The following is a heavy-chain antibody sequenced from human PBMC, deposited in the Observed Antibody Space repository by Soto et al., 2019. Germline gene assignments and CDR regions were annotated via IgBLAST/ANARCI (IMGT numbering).Heavy chain of an antibody. CDR2: ISGSGGST. Sequence: EVQLLESGGGLVQPGGSLRLSCAASGFTFSSYAMRWVHQAPVKGLEWVSAISGSGGSTYYADSVKGRFTISRDNSKNTLYLQMNRLRAEDTAVYYCARRGSGSYYDYWCQGTLVTVSS. D-gene: IGHD1-26*01. CDR1: GFTFSSYA. V-gene: IGHV3-23*01. CDR3: ARRGSGSYYDY. J-gene: IGHJ4*02.